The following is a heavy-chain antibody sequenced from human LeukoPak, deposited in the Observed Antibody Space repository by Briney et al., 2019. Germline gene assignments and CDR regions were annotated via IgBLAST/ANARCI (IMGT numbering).Heavy chain of an antibody. D-gene: IGHD5-24*01. J-gene: IGHJ4*02. CDR3: AKDRGERWLQLRTNYFDY. CDR2: ISSSGSTI. V-gene: IGHV3-48*03. CDR1: GFTFSSYE. Sequence: GGSLRLSCVASGFTFSSYEMNWVRQAPGKGLERVSYISSSGSTIYYADSVKGRFTISRDNSKNSLYLQMNSLRTEDTALYYCAKDRGERWLQLRTNYFDYWGQGTLVTVSS.